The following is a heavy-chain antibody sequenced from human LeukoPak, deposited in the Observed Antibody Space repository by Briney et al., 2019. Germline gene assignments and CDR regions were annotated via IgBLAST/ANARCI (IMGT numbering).Heavy chain of an antibody. V-gene: IGHV3-53*01. CDR1: GFTVSSNY. Sequence: PGGSLRLSCAASGFTVSSNYMSCVRQAPGKGLEWVLVIYSGGSTYYADSVKGRFTISRDNSKNTLYLQMNSLRAEDTAVYYCARVFYDSSGYYPSGRDAFDIWGQGTMVTVSS. CDR2: IYSGGST. D-gene: IGHD3-22*01. J-gene: IGHJ3*02. CDR3: ARVFYDSSGYYPSGRDAFDI.